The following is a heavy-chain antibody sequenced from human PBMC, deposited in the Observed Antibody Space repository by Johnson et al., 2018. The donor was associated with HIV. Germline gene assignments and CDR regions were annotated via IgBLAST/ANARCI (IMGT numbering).Heavy chain of an antibody. D-gene: IGHD3-16*01. CDR3: ARGSHAKGDAFDI. CDR2: IYSGGST. CDR1: GFTVSSNY. J-gene: IGHJ3*02. V-gene: IGHV3-66*03. Sequence: VQLVESGGGLIQPGGSLRLSCAASGFTVSSNYMSWVRQAPGKGLEWVSVIYSGGSTYYADSVKGRFTISRDNSKNTLYLQMNSLRAEDTAVYYCARGSHAKGDAFDIWGQGTMVTVSS.